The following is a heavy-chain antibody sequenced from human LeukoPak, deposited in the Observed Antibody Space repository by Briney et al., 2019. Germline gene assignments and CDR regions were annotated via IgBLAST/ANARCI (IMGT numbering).Heavy chain of an antibody. V-gene: IGHV3-30*18. Sequence: QTGRSLRLSCAASGFTFGTYGMHWVRQAPGKGLEWVALISFDGTNEYYAGSVKGRFTISRDISKNTLYLQMNSLRADDTAVYYCAKVWGPTNSEEYYFDSWGQGTLVTVSS. D-gene: IGHD7-27*01. J-gene: IGHJ4*02. CDR1: GFTFGTYG. CDR2: ISFDGTNE. CDR3: AKVWGPTNSEEYYFDS.